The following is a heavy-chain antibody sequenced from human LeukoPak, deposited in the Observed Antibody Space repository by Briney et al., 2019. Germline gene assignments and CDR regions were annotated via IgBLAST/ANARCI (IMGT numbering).Heavy chain of an antibody. Sequence: GGSLRLSCAASGFTFSDYYMSWIRQAPGKGLEWVSYISSSGSTIYYADSVKGRFTISRDNAKNSPYLQMNSLRAEDTAVYYCARAGSYYENWFDPWGQGTLVTVSS. CDR2: ISSSGSTI. CDR1: GFTFSDYY. V-gene: IGHV3-11*01. CDR3: ARAGSYYENWFDP. J-gene: IGHJ5*02. D-gene: IGHD1-26*01.